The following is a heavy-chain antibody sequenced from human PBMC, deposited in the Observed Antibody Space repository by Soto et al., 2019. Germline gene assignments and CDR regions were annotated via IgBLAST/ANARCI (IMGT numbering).Heavy chain of an antibody. D-gene: IGHD2-15*01. V-gene: IGHV3-49*03. CDR1: GFTFGDYT. Sequence: PGGSLRLSCTASGFTFGDYTMSWFRQAPGKGLEWVGFIRSKTYGGTTEYAASVKGRFTISRDDSTSIAYLQMNSLKTEDTAVYYCTRDRRAYCSGGSCYYFDHWGQGTLVTVSS. J-gene: IGHJ4*02. CDR2: IRSKTYGGTT. CDR3: TRDRRAYCSGGSCYYFDH.